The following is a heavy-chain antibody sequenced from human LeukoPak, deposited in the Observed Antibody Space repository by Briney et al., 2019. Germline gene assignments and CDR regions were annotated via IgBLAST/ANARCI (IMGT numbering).Heavy chain of an antibody. D-gene: IGHD6-13*01. CDR3: ARHFTSYSSSWYYFDY. CDR1: GASISDYY. CDR2: FYISVTT. Sequence: SETLSLTCTVSGASISDYYWTWIRQPAGKGLEWIGRFYISVTTNYNPSLKSRVTMSVDTSKNQFSLKLSSVTAADTAVYSCARHFTSYSSSWYYFDYWGQGTLVTVSS. V-gene: IGHV4-4*07. J-gene: IGHJ4*02.